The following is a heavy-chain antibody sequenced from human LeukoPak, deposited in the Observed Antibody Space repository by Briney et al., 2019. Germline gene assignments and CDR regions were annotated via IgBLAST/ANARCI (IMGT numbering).Heavy chain of an antibody. Sequence: GGSLRLSCAGSGFTFSSYGMHWVRQAPGKGLEWVAVISYDGSNKYYADSVKGRFTISRDNSKNTLYLQMNSLRAEDTAVYYCAKDKVYDSSGYYRGMDVWGQGTTVTVSS. D-gene: IGHD3-22*01. CDR2: ISYDGSNK. J-gene: IGHJ6*02. CDR1: GFTFSSYG. V-gene: IGHV3-30*18. CDR3: AKDKVYDSSGYYRGMDV.